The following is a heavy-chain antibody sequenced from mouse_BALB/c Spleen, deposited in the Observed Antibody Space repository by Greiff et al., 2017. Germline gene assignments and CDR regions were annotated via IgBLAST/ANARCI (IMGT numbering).Heavy chain of an antibody. CDR3: ARVNGNSYAMDY. CDR2: IDPSDSYT. CDR1: GYTFTSYW. Sequence: VQLQQSGPELVKPGASVKLYCKASGYTFTSYWMHWVKQRPGQGLEWIGEIDPSDSYTNYNQKFKGKATLTVDKSSSTAYMQLSSLTSEDSAVYYCARVNGNSYAMDYWGQGTSVTVSS. J-gene: IGHJ4*01. D-gene: IGHD2-1*01. V-gene: IGHV1-69*02.